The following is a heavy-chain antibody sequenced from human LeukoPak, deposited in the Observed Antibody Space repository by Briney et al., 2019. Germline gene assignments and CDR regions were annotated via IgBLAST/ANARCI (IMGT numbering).Heavy chain of an antibody. D-gene: IGHD5-24*01. CDR2: INHSGST. CDR1: GGSFSGYY. Sequence: SETLSLTCAVYGGSFSGYYWSWIRQPPGKGLEWIGEINHSGSTNYNPSLKSRVTISVDTSKNQFSLKLSSVTAADTAVYYCARGPVRETFDIWGQGTMVTVSS. CDR3: ARGPVRETFDI. J-gene: IGHJ3*02. V-gene: IGHV4-34*01.